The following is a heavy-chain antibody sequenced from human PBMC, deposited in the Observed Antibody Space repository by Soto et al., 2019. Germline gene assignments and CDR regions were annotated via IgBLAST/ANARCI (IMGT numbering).Heavy chain of an antibody. CDR3: ARDKARPQLGGNYYYILDV. J-gene: IGHJ6*02. CDR2: IMPVFRRP. CDR1: GGTFRTSA. Sequence: QVQLVQSGAEVKKPGSSVKVSCKASGGTFRTSAISWVRQAPGQGLEWVGGIMPVFRRPKYAQNFQGRVTIPADEPTSTPYMELSSLRSDDTAVYYCARDKARPQLGGNYYYILDVWGQGTAVTVSS. V-gene: IGHV1-69*12. D-gene: IGHD3-3*02.